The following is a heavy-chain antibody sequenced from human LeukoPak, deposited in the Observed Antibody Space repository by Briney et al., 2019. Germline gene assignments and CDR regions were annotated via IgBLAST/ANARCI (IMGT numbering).Heavy chain of an antibody. J-gene: IGHJ4*02. CDR2: TYYSGTT. CDR1: GGSISSYY. CDR3: ARGVYIAAAQYGY. D-gene: IGHD6-13*01. V-gene: IGHV4-59*01. Sequence: PSETLSLTCTVSGGSISSYYWSWIRQPPGKGLEWIGYTYYSGTTNYNPSLKSRVTISVDTSKNQFSQKLSSVTAADTAVYYCARGVYIAAAQYGYWGQGTLVTVSS.